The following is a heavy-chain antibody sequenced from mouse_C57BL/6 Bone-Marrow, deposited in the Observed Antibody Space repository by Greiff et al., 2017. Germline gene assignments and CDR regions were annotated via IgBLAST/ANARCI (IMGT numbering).Heavy chain of an antibody. CDR3: SRDSSGFYAMYY. CDR1: GYTFTSYG. D-gene: IGHD3-2*02. CDR2: IYPRSGNT. Sequence: QVHVKQSGAELARPGASVKLSCKASGYTFTSYGISWVKQSTGQGLEWIGEIYPRSGNTYYNEKFKGKATLTADKSSSTAYMELRCLTSDDSAVYFCSRDSSGFYAMYYWGQGTSGPVSS. V-gene: IGHV1-81*01. J-gene: IGHJ4*01.